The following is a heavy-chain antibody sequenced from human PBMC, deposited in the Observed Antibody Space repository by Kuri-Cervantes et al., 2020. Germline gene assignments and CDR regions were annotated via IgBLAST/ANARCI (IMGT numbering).Heavy chain of an antibody. CDR1: GGSISSGGYY. CDR3: ARLAAAAAGAFDI. CDR2: IYYSGST. D-gene: IGHD6-13*01. V-gene: IGHV4-31*03. J-gene: IGHJ3*02. Sequence: SEILSLTCTVSGGSISSGGYYWSWIRQHPGKGLEWIGYIYYSGSTYFDPSLKSRVTISVDTSKNQFSLKLSSVTAADTAVYYCARLAAAAAGAFDIWGQGTMVTVSS.